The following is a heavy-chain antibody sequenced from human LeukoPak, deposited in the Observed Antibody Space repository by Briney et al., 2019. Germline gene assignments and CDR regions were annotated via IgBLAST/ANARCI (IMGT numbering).Heavy chain of an antibody. V-gene: IGHV1-8*02. Sequence: ASVKVSCKASGYTFAGYYMHWVRQATGQGLEWMGWMNPNSGNTGYAQKFQGRVTMTRNTSISTAYMELSSLRSEDTAVYYCARYSSSSNAFDYWGQGTLVTVSS. CDR2: MNPNSGNT. D-gene: IGHD6-6*01. J-gene: IGHJ4*02. CDR3: ARYSSSSNAFDY. CDR1: GYTFAGYY.